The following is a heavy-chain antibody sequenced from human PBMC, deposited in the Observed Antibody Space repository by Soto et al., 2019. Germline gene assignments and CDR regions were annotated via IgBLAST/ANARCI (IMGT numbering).Heavy chain of an antibody. CDR2: IIPMFGTA. D-gene: IGHD5-18*01. Sequence: VQLVQSGAEVKKPESSVKVSCKAPGGTFSTYAISWVRQAPGQGLEWMGGIIPMFGTANYSQRFQDRVTITADESTNTVYMELSILRSEDTAVYFCESGIQLWLRRINNGYSGWGQGTLVTVSS. J-gene: IGHJ4*02. CDR3: ESGIQLWLRRINNGYSG. V-gene: IGHV1-69*12. CDR1: GGTFSTYA.